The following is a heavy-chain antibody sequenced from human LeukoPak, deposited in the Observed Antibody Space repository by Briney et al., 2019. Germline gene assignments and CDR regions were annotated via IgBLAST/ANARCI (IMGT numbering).Heavy chain of an antibody. CDR2: ISSSSSYI. V-gene: IGHV3-21*01. J-gene: IGHJ4*02. CDR1: GFTFSSYS. CDR3: AKDRDGGNFYFDY. D-gene: IGHD4-23*01. Sequence: KPGGSLRLSCAASGFTFSSYSMNWVRQAPGKGLEWVSSISSSSSYIYYADSVKGRLTISRDNSRNTLYVQMNSLRDEDTAIYYCAKDRDGGNFYFDYWGQGILVTVSS.